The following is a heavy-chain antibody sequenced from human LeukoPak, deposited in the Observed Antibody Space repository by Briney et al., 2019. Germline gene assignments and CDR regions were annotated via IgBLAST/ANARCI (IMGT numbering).Heavy chain of an antibody. CDR3: ASDPLDYKNGDY. Sequence: SETLSLTCTVSGGSISSYYWSWIRQPAGKGLEWIGRIYTSGSTNYNPSLKSRVTMSVDTSKNQFSLKLSSVTAADTAVYYCASDPLDYKNGDYWGQGTLVTVSS. CDR1: GGSISSYY. CDR2: IYTSGST. D-gene: IGHD4-11*01. J-gene: IGHJ4*02. V-gene: IGHV4-4*07.